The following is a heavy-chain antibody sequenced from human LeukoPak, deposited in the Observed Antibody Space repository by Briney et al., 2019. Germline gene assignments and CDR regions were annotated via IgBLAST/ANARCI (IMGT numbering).Heavy chain of an antibody. Sequence: GGSLRLSCAASGFTFSSYAMHWVRQAPGKGLERVAVISYDGSNKYYADSVKGRFTISRDNSKNTLYLQMNSLRAEDTALYYCAKDSHDYYDSSGFDYWGQGTLVTVSS. CDR2: ISYDGSNK. J-gene: IGHJ4*02. V-gene: IGHV3-30-3*01. CDR3: AKDSHDYYDSSGFDY. D-gene: IGHD3-22*01. CDR1: GFTFSSYA.